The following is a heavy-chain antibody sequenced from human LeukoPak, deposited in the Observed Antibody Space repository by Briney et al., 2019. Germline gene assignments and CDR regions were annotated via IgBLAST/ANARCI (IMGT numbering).Heavy chain of an antibody. D-gene: IGHD3-10*01. CDR3: SRTTDASGSHYPLGY. CDR2: ISAYTGHT. Sequence: GASVKVSCKTSGYTFINYGISWVRQAPGQGLEWMAWISAYTGHTRYAQKFKGRVTMTTDSATSTVYMDLRSLSSDDTAVYYCSRTTDASGSHYPLGYWGQGTLVTVSS. CDR1: GYTFINYG. J-gene: IGHJ4*02. V-gene: IGHV1-18*01.